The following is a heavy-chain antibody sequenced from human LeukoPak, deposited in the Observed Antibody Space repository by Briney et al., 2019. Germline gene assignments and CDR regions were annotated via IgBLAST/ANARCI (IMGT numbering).Heavy chain of an antibody. CDR1: GFTFSSYA. V-gene: IGHV3-21*01. Sequence: GGSLRLSCAASGFTFSSYAMSWVRQAPGKGLEWVSSISSSSSYIYYADSVKGRFTISRDNAKNSLYLQMNSLRAEDTAVYYCARGTDTAMAWYCYMDVWGKGTTVTVSS. CDR2: ISSSSSYI. D-gene: IGHD5-18*01. J-gene: IGHJ6*03. CDR3: ARGTDTAMAWYCYMDV.